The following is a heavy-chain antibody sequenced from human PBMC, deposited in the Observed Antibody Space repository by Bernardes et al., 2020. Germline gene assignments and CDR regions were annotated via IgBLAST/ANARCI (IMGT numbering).Heavy chain of an antibody. CDR3: AGDSPTSSSPYDS. J-gene: IGHJ4*02. V-gene: IGHV1-3*01. Sequence: ASVKVSCKASGYTFTTSAMHWVRQAPGQRLEWMGWINAGNGNTKYSQKFQDRVTITRDTSASTAYMELSSLRSEDTAVYYCAGDSPTSSSPYDSWGQGTLVTVSS. D-gene: IGHD6-6*01. CDR1: GYTFTTSA. CDR2: INAGNGNT.